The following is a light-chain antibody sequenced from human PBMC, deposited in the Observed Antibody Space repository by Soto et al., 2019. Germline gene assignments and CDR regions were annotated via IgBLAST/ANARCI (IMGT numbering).Light chain of an antibody. CDR3: QQYGDSPMYT. CDR2: GAS. CDR1: QSVSSSH. Sequence: EIGLTQSPGTLSSSPGERATLSCRASQSVSSSHLAWYQQKPGQAPRLLIYGASSRATGIPDRFSGSGSGTHFTLTISRLEPEDFAVYFCQQYGDSPMYTFGQGTKLEI. V-gene: IGKV3-20*01. J-gene: IGKJ2*01.